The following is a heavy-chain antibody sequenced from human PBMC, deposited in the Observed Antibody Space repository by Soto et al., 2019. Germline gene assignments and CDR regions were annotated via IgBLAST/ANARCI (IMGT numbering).Heavy chain of an antibody. D-gene: IGHD3-10*01. J-gene: IGHJ6*02. CDR2: IIPIGGTA. V-gene: IGHV1-69*12. CDR3: ARDLLGFGYTYADV. Sequence: QVQLVQSGAEVKKPGSSVKVSCKASGGTFSSYAISWVRQAPGQGLEWMGGIIPIGGTANYAQKFQGRVTITADEPTSTAYRELGSLPSEDTAVYYCARDLLGFGYTYADVWGQGTTVTVSS. CDR1: GGTFSSYA.